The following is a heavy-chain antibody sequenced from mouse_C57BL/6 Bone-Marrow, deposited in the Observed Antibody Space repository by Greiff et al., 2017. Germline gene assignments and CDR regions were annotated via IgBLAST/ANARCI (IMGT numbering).Heavy chain of an antibody. CDR1: GYTFTSYW. CDR3: ARDWDLFDY. D-gene: IGHD4-1*01. CDR2: IDPSDSYT. J-gene: IGHJ2*01. V-gene: IGHV1-50*01. Sequence: QVQLQQSGAELVKPGASVKLSCKASGYTFTSYWMQWVKQRPGQGLEWIGEIDPSDSYTNYNQKFKGKATLTVDTSSSTAYMQLSSLTSEDSAVYYCARDWDLFDYWGQGTTLTVSS.